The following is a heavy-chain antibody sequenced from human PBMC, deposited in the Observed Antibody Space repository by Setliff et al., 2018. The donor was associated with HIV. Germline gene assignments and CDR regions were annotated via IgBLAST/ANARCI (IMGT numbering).Heavy chain of an antibody. Sequence: ASVKVSCKASGYTFTTYGANWVRQAPGQGLEWMGWINSYNGNTKFAQKFQGRVTMTTDTSTTTAFMELRSLKADDTGIYYCSRSGVPPYYYYGMDVWGQGTTGTVS. V-gene: IGHV1-18*04. CDR3: SRSGVPPYYYYGMDV. CDR2: INSYNGNT. D-gene: IGHD3-10*01. CDR1: GYTFTTYG. J-gene: IGHJ6*02.